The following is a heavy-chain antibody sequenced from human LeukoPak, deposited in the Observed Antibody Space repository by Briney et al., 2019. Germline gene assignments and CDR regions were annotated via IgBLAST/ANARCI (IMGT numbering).Heavy chain of an antibody. CDR2: IRSDGSNE. CDR1: GFIFSGYG. D-gene: IGHD6-19*01. CDR3: AKDANSGWSDFDY. V-gene: IGHV3-30*02. Sequence: GGSLRLSCAASGFIFSGYGMHWVRQAPGRGLEWVAFIRSDGSNEYYSDSVKGRFTISRDNSKNTLYLQMNSLRAEDTAVYYCAKDANSGWSDFDYWGQGTLVTVSS. J-gene: IGHJ4*02.